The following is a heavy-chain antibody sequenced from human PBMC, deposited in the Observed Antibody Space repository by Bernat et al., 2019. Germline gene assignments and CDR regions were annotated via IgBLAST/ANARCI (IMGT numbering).Heavy chain of an antibody. D-gene: IGHD6-13*01. CDR1: GFTFSSYS. CDR3: ARSQSGDYSSSWYSHYYYYGMDV. CDR2: ISSSSSTI. J-gene: IGHJ6*02. Sequence: EVQLVESGGGLVQPGGSLRLSCAASGFTFSSYSMNWVRQAPGKGLEWVSYISSSSSTIYYANYMKGRFTITRDNAKNSLYLQMNSLRDEDTAVYYCARSQSGDYSSSWYSHYYYYGMDVWGQGTTVTVAS. V-gene: IGHV3-48*02.